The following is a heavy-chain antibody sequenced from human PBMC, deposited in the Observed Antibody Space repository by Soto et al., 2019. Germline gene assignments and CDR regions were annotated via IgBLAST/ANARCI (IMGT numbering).Heavy chain of an antibody. CDR3: VRDDAFDL. CDR1: GFTFDAYP. V-gene: IGHV3-9*01. Sequence: EVQLVESGGGLVQPGRSLRLSCAASGFTFDAYPMHWVRQAPGKGLEWVAGLAWDGGSIEYVDSVEGRFTISRDNAKNSLYLQMSRLREEDTALYYCVRDDAFDLWGQGTQVTVSS. CDR2: LAWDGGSI. J-gene: IGHJ3*01.